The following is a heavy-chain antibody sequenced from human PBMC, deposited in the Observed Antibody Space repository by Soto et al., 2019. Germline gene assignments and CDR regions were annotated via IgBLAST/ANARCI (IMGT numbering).Heavy chain of an antibody. CDR2: ISAYNGNT. CDR3: ARGPTHDGIAAAGHANYYYYGMDV. D-gene: IGHD6-13*01. Sequence: QVQLVQSGAEVKKPGASVKVSCKASGYTFTSYGISWVRQAPGQGLEWMGWISAYNGNTNYAQKLQGRVTMTTDTSTSTAYMELRSLRSDDSAVYYCARGPTHDGIAAAGHANYYYYGMDVWGQGTTVTVSS. CDR1: GYTFTSYG. J-gene: IGHJ6*02. V-gene: IGHV1-18*04.